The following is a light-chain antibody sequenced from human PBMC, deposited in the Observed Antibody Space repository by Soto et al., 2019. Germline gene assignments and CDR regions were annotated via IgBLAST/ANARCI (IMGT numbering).Light chain of an antibody. V-gene: IGKV3-15*01. CDR1: QSVSSN. CDR3: QQYTYWPPNT. CDR2: GAS. J-gene: IGKJ2*01. Sequence: EIVMTQSPATLSVSPGERATLSCRASQSVSSNLAWYQQKPGQAPRLLIYGASTRATGIPARFSGSGSGTELSLTISSLQSEDFAVNYCQQYTYWPPNTFGQGAKLEIK.